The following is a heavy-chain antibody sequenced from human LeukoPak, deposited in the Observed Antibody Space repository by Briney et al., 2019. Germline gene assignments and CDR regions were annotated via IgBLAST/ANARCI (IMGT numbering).Heavy chain of an antibody. CDR2: ISGSGGST. CDR1: GFTFSSYA. V-gene: IGHV3-23*01. D-gene: IGHD4-17*01. CDR3: AKTPRPDDYGDYGAAFDI. J-gene: IGHJ3*02. Sequence: PGGSLRLSCAASGFTFSSYAMSWVRHAPGKGLEWVSAISGSGGSTYYADSVKGRFTISRDNSKNTLYLQMNSLRAEDTAVYYCAKTPRPDDYGDYGAAFDIWGQGTMVTVSS.